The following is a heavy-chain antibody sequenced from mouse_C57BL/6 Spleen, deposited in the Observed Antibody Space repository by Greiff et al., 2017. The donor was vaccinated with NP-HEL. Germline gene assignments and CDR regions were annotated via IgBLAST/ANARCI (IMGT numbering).Heavy chain of an antibody. V-gene: IGHV1-18*01. Sequence: EVQLQQSGPELVKPGASVKIPCKASGYTFTDYNMDWVKQSHGKSLEWIGDINPNNGGTIYNQKFKGKATLTVDKSSSTAYMELRSLTSEDTAVYYCARKGFYYYGSSPYWYFDVWGTGTTVTVSS. CDR1: GYTFTDYN. CDR2: INPNNGGT. CDR3: ARKGFYYYGSSPYWYFDV. J-gene: IGHJ1*03. D-gene: IGHD1-1*01.